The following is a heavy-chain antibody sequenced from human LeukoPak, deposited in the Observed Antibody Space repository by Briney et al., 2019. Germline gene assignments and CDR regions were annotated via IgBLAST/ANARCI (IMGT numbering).Heavy chain of an antibody. D-gene: IGHD3-16*02. J-gene: IGHJ5*02. V-gene: IGHV1-24*01. CDR2: FDPEDGET. Sequence: ASVKVSCKVSGYTLTELSMHWVRQAPGKGLEWMGGFDPEDGETIYAQKVQGRVTMTEDTSTDTAYMELSSLRSEDTAVYYCANNMITFGGVIGKTYNWFDPWGQGTLVTVSS. CDR1: GYTLTELS. CDR3: ANNMITFGGVIGKTYNWFDP.